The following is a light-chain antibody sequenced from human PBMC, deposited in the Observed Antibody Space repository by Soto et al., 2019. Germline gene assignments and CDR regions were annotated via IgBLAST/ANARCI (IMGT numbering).Light chain of an antibody. Sequence: EVVLTQSPGTLSLSPGERATLSCRASQSVINYLGWYQQKPGQAPRLLLYGVSSRATGIPDRFSGSGSGTDFTLTISRLETEEFAVYYCHQYGSSHSFGQGTKLEIK. V-gene: IGKV3-20*01. CDR2: GVS. J-gene: IGKJ2*03. CDR3: HQYGSSHS. CDR1: QSVINY.